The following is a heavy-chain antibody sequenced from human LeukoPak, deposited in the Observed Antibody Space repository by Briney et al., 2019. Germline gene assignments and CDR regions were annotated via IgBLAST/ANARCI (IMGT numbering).Heavy chain of an antibody. CDR3: TTEYFGGFEY. V-gene: IGHV3-15*07. J-gene: IGHJ4*02. CDR2: VKNRGDGRTT. CDR1: TFTKAW. D-gene: IGHD3-16*01. Sequence: GGSLRLSCVVSTFTKAWMNWVRQAPGKGLEWVGRVKNRGDGRTTDYAAPVKGRFIISSDDLKKTVYLQMDSLKTEDTAVYFCTTEYFGGFEYWGQGTLVTVSS.